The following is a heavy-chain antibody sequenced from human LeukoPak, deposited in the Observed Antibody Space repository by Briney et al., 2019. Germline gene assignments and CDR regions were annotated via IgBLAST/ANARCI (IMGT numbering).Heavy chain of an antibody. Sequence: QPGGSLRLSCAASGFTFSSYAMSWVRQAPGKGLEWVSAISGSGGSTYYADSVKGRFTISRDNSKNTPYLQMNSLRAEDTAVYYCAKATVGFLEWLLDYWGQGTLVTVSS. J-gene: IGHJ4*02. CDR1: GFTFSSYA. CDR2: ISGSGGST. V-gene: IGHV3-23*01. CDR3: AKATVGFLEWLLDY. D-gene: IGHD3-3*01.